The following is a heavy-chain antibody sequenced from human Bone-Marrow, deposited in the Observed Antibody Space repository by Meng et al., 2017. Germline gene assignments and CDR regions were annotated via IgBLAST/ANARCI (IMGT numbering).Heavy chain of an antibody. CDR1: GFTFSGYA. J-gene: IGHJ4*02. CDR3: ARGDKRNLGDFSGGSCPHSDY. CDR2: ISYDGSNT. V-gene: IGHV3-30*04. D-gene: IGHD2-15*01. Sequence: GGSLRLSCAASGFTFSGYAFHWVRQAPGNGLEWVAVISYDGSNTYHADSVKGRVTISRDNSKNTLYLQMNGLRVEDTAVYYGARGDKRNLGDFSGGSCPHSDYWGQGTLVTVSS.